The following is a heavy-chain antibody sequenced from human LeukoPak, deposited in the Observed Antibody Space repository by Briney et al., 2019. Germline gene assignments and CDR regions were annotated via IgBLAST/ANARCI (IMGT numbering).Heavy chain of an antibody. CDR1: GFTFSSFE. D-gene: IGHD3-10*01. CDR3: VSLQFDC. CDR2: ISSSGSVI. V-gene: IGHV3-48*03. Sequence: GGSLRLSCAASGFTFSSFEMNWVRQAPGKGLEWVSYISSSGSVIKYADSVKGRFTISRDNAKNSLYLQMNSLRAEDTAVYYCVSLQFDCWGQGTLVTVSS. J-gene: IGHJ4*02.